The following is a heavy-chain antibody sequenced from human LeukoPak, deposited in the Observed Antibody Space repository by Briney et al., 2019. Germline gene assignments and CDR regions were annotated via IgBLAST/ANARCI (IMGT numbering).Heavy chain of an antibody. CDR3: ASRGLTEFHYFDF. D-gene: IGHD3-10*01. V-gene: IGHV3-48*03. CDR1: GFTFSSYA. J-gene: IGHJ4*02. CDR2: INSGGSTI. Sequence: PGGSLRLSCAASGFTFSSYAMSWVRQAPGKGLEWISYINSGGSTIYYADSVKGRFTISRDNAKNSLSLQMNSLRAEDTAVYYCASRGLTEFHYFDFWGPGTLVTVSS.